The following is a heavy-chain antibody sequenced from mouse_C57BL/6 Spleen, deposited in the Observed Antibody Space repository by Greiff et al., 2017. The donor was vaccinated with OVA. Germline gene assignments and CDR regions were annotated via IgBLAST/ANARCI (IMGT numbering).Heavy chain of an antibody. D-gene: IGHD2-4*01. Sequence: DVMLVESGEGLVKPGGSLKLSCAASGFTFSSYAMSWVRQTPEKRLEWVAYISSGGDYIYYADTVKGRFTISRDNARNTLYLQMSSLKSEDTAMYYCTRDDYDGAWFAYWGQGTLVTVSA. CDR2: ISSGGDYI. CDR1: GFTFSSYA. CDR3: TRDDYDGAWFAY. V-gene: IGHV5-9-1*02. J-gene: IGHJ3*01.